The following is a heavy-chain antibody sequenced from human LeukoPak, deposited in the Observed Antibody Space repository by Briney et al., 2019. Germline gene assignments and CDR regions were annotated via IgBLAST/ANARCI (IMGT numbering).Heavy chain of an antibody. J-gene: IGHJ3*02. CDR3: ARVGSTLAFDI. V-gene: IGHV1-69*05. Sequence: GASVKVSCKAPGYTFTSYGISWVRQAPGQGLEWMGGIIPIFGTANYAQKFQGRVTITTDESTSTAYMELSSLRSEDTAVYYCARVGSTLAFDIWGQGTMVTVSS. D-gene: IGHD2-2*01. CDR1: GYTFTSYG. CDR2: IIPIFGTA.